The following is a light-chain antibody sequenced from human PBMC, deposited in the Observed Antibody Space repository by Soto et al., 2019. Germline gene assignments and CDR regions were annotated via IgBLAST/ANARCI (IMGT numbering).Light chain of an antibody. CDR3: SSYTISSPHVV. CDR2: DVI. Sequence: QSVLTQPASVSGSPGQSITISCTGTSSDVGGYNYVSWYQQHPGKAPKLMIYDVINRPSGVSNRFSGSKSGNTASLTISGLQAEDEADYSCSSYTISSPHVVFGGGTKLTVL. CDR1: SSDVGGYNY. J-gene: IGLJ2*01. V-gene: IGLV2-14*01.